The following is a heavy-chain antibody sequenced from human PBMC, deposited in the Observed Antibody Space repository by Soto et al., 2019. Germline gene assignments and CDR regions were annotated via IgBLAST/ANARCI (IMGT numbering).Heavy chain of an antibody. CDR3: ARLGGNAPKCCGGDCQYNWFDP. J-gene: IGHJ5*02. V-gene: IGHV3-7*03. CDR1: GFTVSSYW. CDR2: IKQDESEK. Sequence: GGSLRLSCAASGFTVSSYWMSWVRQAPGKGLEWVANIKQDESEKYYVDSVKGRFTISRDNAKNSLYLQMNSRRAGDTAVYYCARLGGNAPKCCGGDCQYNWFDPWGQGTLVTVSS. D-gene: IGHD2-21*02.